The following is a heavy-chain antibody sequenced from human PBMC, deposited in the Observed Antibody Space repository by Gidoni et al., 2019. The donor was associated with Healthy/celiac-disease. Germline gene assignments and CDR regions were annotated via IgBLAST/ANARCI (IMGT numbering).Heavy chain of an antibody. CDR3: AADPYNWNPEDVDY. CDR2: IVVGSGNT. V-gene: IGHV1-58*01. CDR1: GFTFTSSA. Sequence: QMQLVQSGPEVKKPGTSVKVSCKASGFTFTSSAVQWVRQARGQRLEWIGWIVVGSGNTNYAQKFQERVTITRDMSTSTAYMELSSLRSEDTAVYYCAADPYNWNPEDVDYWGQGTLVTVSS. J-gene: IGHJ4*02. D-gene: IGHD1-20*01.